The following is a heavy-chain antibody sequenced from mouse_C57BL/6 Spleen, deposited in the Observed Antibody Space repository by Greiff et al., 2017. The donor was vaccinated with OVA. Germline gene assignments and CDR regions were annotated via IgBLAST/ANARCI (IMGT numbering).Heavy chain of an antibody. V-gene: IGHV1-55*01. CDR1: GYTFTSYW. D-gene: IGHD1-1*01. Sequence: VQLQQPGAELVKPGASVKMSCKASGYTFTSYWITWVKQRPGQGLEWIGDIYPGSGSTNYNEKFKSKATLTVDTSSSTAYMQLSSLTSEDSAVYYCALYYGSSGWYFDVWGTGTTVTVSS. CDR3: ALYYGSSGWYFDV. CDR2: IYPGSGST. J-gene: IGHJ1*03.